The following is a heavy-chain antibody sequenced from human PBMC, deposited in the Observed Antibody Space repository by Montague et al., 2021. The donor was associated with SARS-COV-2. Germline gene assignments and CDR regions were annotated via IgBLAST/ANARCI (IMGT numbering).Heavy chain of an antibody. CDR1: GGSFSGYY. J-gene: IGHJ5*02. CDR2: INHSGST. D-gene: IGHD6-13*01. CDR3: ARGGCSSRWVGVRTWFDH. V-gene: IGHV4-34*01. Sequence: SETLSLTCAVYGGSFSGYYWSWIRQPPGKGLEWIGEINHSGSTNYNPSLKSRVTISVDTSKNQFSLKLSSVTAADTAVYYCARGGCSSRWVGVRTWFDHWGQGTLVTVSS.